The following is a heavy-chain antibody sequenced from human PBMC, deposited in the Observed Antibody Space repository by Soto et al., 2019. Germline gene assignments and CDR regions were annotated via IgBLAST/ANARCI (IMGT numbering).Heavy chain of an antibody. V-gene: IGHV1-24*01. Sequence: ASVKVSCKVSGYTLTELSMHWVRQAPGKGLEWMGGFDPEDGETIYAQKFQGRVTMTEDTSTDTAYMELSSLRSEDTAVYYCATGSNWNYLGDPLNWFDPWGQGTLVTVSS. J-gene: IGHJ5*02. D-gene: IGHD1-7*01. CDR3: ATGSNWNYLGDPLNWFDP. CDR2: FDPEDGET. CDR1: GYTLTELS.